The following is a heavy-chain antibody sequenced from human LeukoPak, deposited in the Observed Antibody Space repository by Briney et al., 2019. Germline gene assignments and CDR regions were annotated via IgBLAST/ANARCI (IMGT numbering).Heavy chain of an antibody. J-gene: IGHJ4*02. Sequence: LETLSLTCTVSGGSISSSSYYWGWIRQPPGKGLEWIGSIYYSGSTYYNPSLKSRVTISVDTSKNQFSLKLSSVTAADTAVYYCARHDYGDYVSPYYFDYWGQGTLVTVSP. CDR3: ARHDYGDYVSPYYFDY. CDR1: GGSISSSSYY. V-gene: IGHV4-39*01. D-gene: IGHD4-17*01. CDR2: IYYSGST.